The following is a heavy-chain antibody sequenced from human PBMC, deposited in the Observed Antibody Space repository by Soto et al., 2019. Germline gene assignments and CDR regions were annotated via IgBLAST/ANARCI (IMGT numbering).Heavy chain of an antibody. Sequence: QVQLVEAGGGVIQPGKSLRLSCSASGFAFSTYGMHWVRQAPGKGLEWVAVIWADGSRQFYGDSVKGRFTISRDNSKNTLYLQMNSLRVDDTAVYYSVGGTGYWGLSVYWGQGTLVTVSS. CDR1: GFAFSTYG. CDR3: VGGTGYWGLSVY. CDR2: IWADGSRQ. J-gene: IGHJ4*02. D-gene: IGHD3-9*01. V-gene: IGHV3-33*08.